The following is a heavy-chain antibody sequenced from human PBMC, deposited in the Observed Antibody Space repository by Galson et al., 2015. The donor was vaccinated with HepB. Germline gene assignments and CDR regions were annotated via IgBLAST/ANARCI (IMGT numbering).Heavy chain of an antibody. CDR3: AMGATSYYAFDI. J-gene: IGHJ3*02. CDR2: MYPGDSDT. V-gene: IGHV5-51*03. Sequence: QSGEEVIKPGESLTISCKGSGYSFTSYWIGWVRQMPGKVLEWMGIMYPGDSDTRYSPSFQGQVTISADKSISTAYLQWSSLKASDTAMYYCAMGATSYYAFDIWGQGTMVTVSS. D-gene: IGHD1-26*01. CDR1: GYSFTSYW.